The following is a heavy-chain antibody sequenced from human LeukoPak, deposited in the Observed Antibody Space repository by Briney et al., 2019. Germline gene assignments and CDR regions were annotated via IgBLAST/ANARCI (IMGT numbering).Heavy chain of an antibody. D-gene: IGHD3-10*01. Sequence: GPLRLSCAASGFTFSSYEMNWVRQAPGKGLEWVSYISSSGSTIYYADSVKGRFTISRDNAKNSLYLQMNSLRAEDTAVYYCARDRRNYYGSDPWGQGTLVTVSS. V-gene: IGHV3-48*03. CDR1: GFTFSSYE. CDR3: ARDRRNYYGSDP. CDR2: ISSSGSTI. J-gene: IGHJ5*02.